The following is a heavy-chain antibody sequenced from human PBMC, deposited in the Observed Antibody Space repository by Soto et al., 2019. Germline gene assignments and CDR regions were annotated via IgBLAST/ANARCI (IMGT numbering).Heavy chain of an antibody. V-gene: IGHV4-34*12. CDR3: ARVRGVRYCSGGSCYSTGNPPY. CDR2: IIRSGST. J-gene: IGHJ4*02. D-gene: IGHD2-15*01. CDR1: GGSINDYY. Sequence: SETLSLTCTVSGGSINDYYWSWTRQPPGKGLEWIAEIIRSGSTNYNPSLKNRVTISVDTSKNQFSLKLSSVTAADTAVYYCARVRGVRYCSGGSCYSTGNPPYWGQGTLVTVSS.